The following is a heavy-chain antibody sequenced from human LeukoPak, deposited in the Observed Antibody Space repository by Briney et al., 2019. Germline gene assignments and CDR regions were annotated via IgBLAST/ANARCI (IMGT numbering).Heavy chain of an antibody. V-gene: IGHV4-4*02. CDR2: IYRSGST. J-gene: IGHJ4*02. CDR1: GGSISSSNW. CDR3: ARGRPNYDILTGYVGY. Sequence: SGTLSLTCAVSGGSISSSNWWSWVRQPPGKGLEWIGEIYRSGSTNYNPSLKSRVTISVDKSKNQFSLKLSSVTTADTAVYYCARGRPNYDILTGYVGYWGQGTLVTVSS. D-gene: IGHD3-9*01.